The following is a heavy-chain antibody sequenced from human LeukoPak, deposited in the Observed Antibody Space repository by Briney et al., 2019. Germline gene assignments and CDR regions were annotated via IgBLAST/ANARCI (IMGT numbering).Heavy chain of an antibody. Sequence: GGSLRLSCAAPGFTFSSYAMHWVRQAPGKGLEWVAVISYDGSNKYYADSVKGRFTISRDNSKNTLYLQMNSLRAEDTAVYYCARVGSYSFDYWGQGTLVTVSS. CDR3: ARVGSYSFDY. J-gene: IGHJ4*02. CDR2: ISYDGSNK. D-gene: IGHD1-26*01. V-gene: IGHV3-30-3*01. CDR1: GFTFSSYA.